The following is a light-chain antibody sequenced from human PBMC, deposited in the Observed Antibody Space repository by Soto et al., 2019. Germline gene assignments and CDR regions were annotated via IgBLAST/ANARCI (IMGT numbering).Light chain of an antibody. V-gene: IGKV1-5*01. J-gene: IGKJ4*01. CDR3: QQYENLPLT. CDR1: QSISRW. Sequence: DIQMTQPPSTLSASLGDRVTLTCQASQSISRWLAWYKQKPGKAPKFLIYHASSLERGVPSRFSGSGTGTEYTFTISSLQAEDNGTYYCQQYENLPLTFGGGTKVDIK. CDR2: HAS.